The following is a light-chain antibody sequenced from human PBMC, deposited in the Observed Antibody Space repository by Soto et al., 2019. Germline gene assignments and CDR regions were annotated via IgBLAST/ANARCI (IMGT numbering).Light chain of an antibody. Sequence: DIQMTQSPSSLSASVGDRVTITCRASQGISNFLAWYQQKPGKVPKLLISAASTLQSGVPSRFSGSGSGTDFTLNITSLQPEDVATYYCQKYSSVITFGQGTRMAI. CDR3: QKYSSVIT. CDR1: QGISNF. V-gene: IGKV1-27*01. J-gene: IGKJ5*01. CDR2: AAS.